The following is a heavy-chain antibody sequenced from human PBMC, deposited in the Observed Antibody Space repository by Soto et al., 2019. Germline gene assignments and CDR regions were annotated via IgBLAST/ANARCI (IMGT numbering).Heavy chain of an antibody. V-gene: IGHV3-9*01. CDR3: AKDVIPSSYYDRSGYYYKAAVDI. CDR1: GFTFNDYA. CDR2: ITWNSGSI. Sequence: EVQLVESGGGLVQPGRSLRLSCAASGFTFNDYAMHWVRQAPGKGLEWVSGITWNSGSIAYADSVKGRFTISRDNAKNSLYLQMNRQRAEDTALYYCAKDVIPSSYYDRSGYYYKAAVDIWGQGAMVTVSS. D-gene: IGHD3-22*01. J-gene: IGHJ3*02.